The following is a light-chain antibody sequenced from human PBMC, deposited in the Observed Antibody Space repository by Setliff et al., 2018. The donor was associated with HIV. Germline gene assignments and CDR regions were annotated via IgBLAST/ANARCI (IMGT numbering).Light chain of an antibody. CDR1: SSNIGANYD. V-gene: IGLV1-40*01. CDR2: DNN. CDR3: QSYDNSLTAVV. J-gene: IGLJ2*01. Sequence: QSVLTQPPSVSGAPGQRVTISCTGGSSNIGANYDVHWYKQFPGTAPEDVIYDNNNRPSGDPDRFSGSKTGTSASLAITGLQPEDEADNYCQSYDNSLTAVVFGGGTKVTV.